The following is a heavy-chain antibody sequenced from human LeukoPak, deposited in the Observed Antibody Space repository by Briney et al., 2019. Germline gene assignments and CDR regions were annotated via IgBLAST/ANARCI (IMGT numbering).Heavy chain of an antibody. V-gene: IGHV3-30-3*01. CDR1: GFTFSSYA. J-gene: IGHJ4*02. CDR3: ITDPPRGYFDY. CDR2: ILYDGSNK. Sequence: PGKSLRLSCAASGFTFSSYAMHWVRQAPGKGLEWVALILYDGSNKYYADSVKGRFTISRDNSKNTLYVQMNSLKTEDTAIYYCITDPPRGYFDYWGQGTLVTVSS.